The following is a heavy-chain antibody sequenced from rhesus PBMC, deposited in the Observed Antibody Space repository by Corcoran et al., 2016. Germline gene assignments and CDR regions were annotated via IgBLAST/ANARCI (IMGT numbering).Heavy chain of an antibody. CDR2: ISGRGGST. CDR3: ARTTAIYYYGLDS. D-gene: IGHD4-11*01. J-gene: IGHJ6*01. V-gene: IGHV4-173*01. Sequence: QLQLQESGPGLVKPSETLSLTCAVSGRSISSNYWRWIRQPPGKGLEWIGRISGRGGSTDYNPSLKSRVTISTDTSKNQFSLKLSSVTAADTAVYYCARTTAIYYYGLDSWGQGVVVTVSS. CDR1: GRSISSNY.